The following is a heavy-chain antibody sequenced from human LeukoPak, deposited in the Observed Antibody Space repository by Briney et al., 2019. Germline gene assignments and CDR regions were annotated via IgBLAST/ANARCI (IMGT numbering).Heavy chain of an antibody. Sequence: SETLSLTCTVSGGSVRSSDSYWGWIRQPPGKEPEWIGSIYYSGSTIYNPSFKSRVTISVDTSKNQFSLKLSSVTAADTAVYYCARHGGSWTFDYWGQGTLVTVSS. CDR1: GGSVRSSDSY. J-gene: IGHJ4*02. CDR3: ARHGGSWTFDY. V-gene: IGHV4-39*01. D-gene: IGHD6-13*01. CDR2: IYYSGST.